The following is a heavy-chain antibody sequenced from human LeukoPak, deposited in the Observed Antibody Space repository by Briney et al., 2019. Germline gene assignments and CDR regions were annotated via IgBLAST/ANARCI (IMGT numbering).Heavy chain of an antibody. CDR3: ARTPDIVVVPAAGFDY. CDR1: GYTFTSYG. D-gene: IGHD2-2*01. Sequence: GASVKVSCKASGYTFTSYGITWVRQAPGQGLEWMGWISAYNGNTNYAQKLQGRVTMTTDTSTTTAYMELRGLRSDDTAVYYCARTPDIVVVPAAGFDYWGQGTLVTVSS. V-gene: IGHV1-18*01. J-gene: IGHJ4*02. CDR2: ISAYNGNT.